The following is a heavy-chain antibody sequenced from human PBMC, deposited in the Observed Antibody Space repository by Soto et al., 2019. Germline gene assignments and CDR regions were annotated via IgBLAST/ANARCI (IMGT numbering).Heavy chain of an antibody. CDR3: ARPAAVTHYYYYGMDV. D-gene: IGHD4-4*01. CDR1: GYTFTSYG. J-gene: IGHJ6*02. Sequence: VASVKVSCKASGYTFTSYGISWVRQAPGQGLEWMGWISAYNGNTNYAQKLQGRVTMTTDTSTSTAYMELRSLRSDDTAVYYCARPAAVTHYYYYGMDVWGQGTTVTVSS. CDR2: ISAYNGNT. V-gene: IGHV1-18*01.